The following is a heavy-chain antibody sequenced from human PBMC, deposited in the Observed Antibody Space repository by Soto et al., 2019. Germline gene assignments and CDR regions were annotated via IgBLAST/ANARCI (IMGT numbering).Heavy chain of an antibody. CDR2: INAGNGNT. J-gene: IGHJ6*02. CDR3: ASSRITMVPYGMDV. D-gene: IGHD3-10*01. Sequence: ASVKVSCKASGYTFTSYAMHCVRQAPGQRLEWMGWINAGNGNTKYSQKFQGRDTITRDTSASTAYMELSSLRSEDTSVYYCASSRITMVPYGMDVWGQGTTVTVS. V-gene: IGHV1-3*01. CDR1: GYTFTSYA.